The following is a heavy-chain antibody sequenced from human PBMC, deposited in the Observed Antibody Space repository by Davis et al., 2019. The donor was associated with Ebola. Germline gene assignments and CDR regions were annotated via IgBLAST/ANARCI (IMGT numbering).Heavy chain of an antibody. CDR1: GGSISSGGYY. CDR3: AVIAAAGMDFDY. D-gene: IGHD6-13*01. Sequence: SETLSLTCTVSGGSISSGGYYWSWIRQHPGKGLEWIGYIYYSGSTYYNPSLKSRVTISVDTSKNQFSLKLSSVTAADTAVYYCAVIAAAGMDFDYWGQGTLVTVSS. J-gene: IGHJ4*02. CDR2: IYYSGST. V-gene: IGHV4-31*03.